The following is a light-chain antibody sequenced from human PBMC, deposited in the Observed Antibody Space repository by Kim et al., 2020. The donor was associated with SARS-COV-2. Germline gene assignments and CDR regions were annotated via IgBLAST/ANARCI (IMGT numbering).Light chain of an antibody. CDR3: QQYGSSPKYT. V-gene: IGKV3-20*01. CDR1: QSVSSSY. CDR2: GAS. Sequence: EIVLTQSPGTLSLSPGERATLSCRASQSVSSSYLAWYQQKPGQAPRLLIHGASSRATGIPDRFSGSGSGTDLTLTISRLEPEDFAVYYCQQYGSSPKYTFGQGTKLEI. J-gene: IGKJ2*01.